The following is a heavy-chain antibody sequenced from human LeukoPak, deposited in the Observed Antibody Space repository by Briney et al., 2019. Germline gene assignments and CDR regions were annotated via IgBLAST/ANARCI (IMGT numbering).Heavy chain of an antibody. Sequence: PGGSLRLSCAASGFTFSSYAMHWVRQAPGKGLEWVALISYDGTNKYYADSVKGRFTISRDNSKNTLFLQMNSLRAEDTAVYYCARDSTALSVGEELDRSRFGYWGQGTLVTVSS. CDR2: ISYDGTNK. D-gene: IGHD3-10*01. CDR3: ARDSTALSVGEELDRSRFGY. CDR1: GFTFSSYA. V-gene: IGHV3-30*04. J-gene: IGHJ4*02.